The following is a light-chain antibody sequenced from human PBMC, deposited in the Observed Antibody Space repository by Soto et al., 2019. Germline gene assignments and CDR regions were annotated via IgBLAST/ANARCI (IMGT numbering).Light chain of an antibody. V-gene: IGKV3-20*01. CDR1: QSVSNNY. CDR3: QQYGSSTWT. J-gene: IGKJ1*01. CDR2: GAS. Sequence: EIVLTQSPGTLSLSPGERATLSCRASQSVSNNYLAWYQQKPGQAPRLLIYGASNRATGIPARFSGSGSGTDFTLTISRLEPEDFAVYYCQQYGSSTWTFGQGTKVDIK.